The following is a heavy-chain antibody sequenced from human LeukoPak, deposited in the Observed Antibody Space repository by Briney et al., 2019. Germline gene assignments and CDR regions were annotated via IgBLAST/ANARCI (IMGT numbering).Heavy chain of an antibody. CDR2: IKQDGSEK. CDR3: ARDGYYDTGGTSY. D-gene: IGHD3-22*01. J-gene: IGHJ4*02. Sequence: PGGSLRLSCAASGFTFSSYWMSWVRQAPVKGLEWVANIKQDGSEKYYVDSVKGRFTISRDNAKKSLYLQMNSLRVEDTAVYYCARDGYYDTGGTSYWGQGTLVTVSS. V-gene: IGHV3-7*01. CDR1: GFTFSSYW.